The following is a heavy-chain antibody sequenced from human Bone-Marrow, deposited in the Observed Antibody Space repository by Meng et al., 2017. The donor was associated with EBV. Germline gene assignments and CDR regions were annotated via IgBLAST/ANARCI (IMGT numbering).Heavy chain of an antibody. D-gene: IGHD4-17*01. CDR3: ARDTHDYGDLTFFDY. CDR2: IIPIFGTA. V-gene: IGHV1-69*06. J-gene: IGHJ4*02. Sequence: QEQRVQSGAGGEKAGSCVKVHCKACGGAFSSYAIRWVRKAPGQGLEWMGGIIPIFGTANYAQKFQGRVTITADKSTSTAYMELSSLRSEDTAVYYCARDTHDYGDLTFFDYWGQGTLVTVSS. CDR1: GGAFSSYA.